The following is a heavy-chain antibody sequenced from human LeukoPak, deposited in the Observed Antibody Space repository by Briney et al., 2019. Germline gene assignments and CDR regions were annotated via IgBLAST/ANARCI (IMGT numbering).Heavy chain of an antibody. J-gene: IGHJ4*02. Sequence: SETLSLTCAVYGGSFSGYYWIWIRQPPGKGLEWIAEINHSGSTNYNPSLKSRVTISVDTSKNQFSLKLSSVTAADTAVYYCARHIYRGYCSGGSCFSYFDYWGQGTLVTVSS. CDR2: INHSGST. D-gene: IGHD2-15*01. CDR3: ARHIYRGYCSGGSCFSYFDY. CDR1: GGSFSGYY. V-gene: IGHV4-34*01.